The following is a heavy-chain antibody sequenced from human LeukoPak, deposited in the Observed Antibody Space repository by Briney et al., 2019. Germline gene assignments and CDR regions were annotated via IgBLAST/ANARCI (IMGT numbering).Heavy chain of an antibody. V-gene: IGHV1-69*05. CDR2: IIPIFGTA. D-gene: IGHD3-22*01. CDR3: ARGVYYDSSGHY. CDR1: GGTYSSYA. Sequence: SXKVSCKASGGTYSSYAISWVRQAPGQGLEWMGRIIPIFGTAKYAQKFQGRVTITTDESTSTAYMELSSLRSDDTALYYCARGVYYDSSGHYWGQGTLVTVSS. J-gene: IGHJ4*02.